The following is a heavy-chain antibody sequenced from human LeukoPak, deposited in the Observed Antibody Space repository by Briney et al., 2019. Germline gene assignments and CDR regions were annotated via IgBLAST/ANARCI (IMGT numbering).Heavy chain of an antibody. Sequence: ASVKVSCKASGYTLTSYDINWVRQATGQGLEWMGWMNPNSGNTGYAQKFQGRVTMTRNTSISTAYMELSSLRSEDTAVYYCARGHLITMVRGVILYFQHWGQGTLVTVSS. V-gene: IGHV1-8*01. D-gene: IGHD3-10*01. CDR2: MNPNSGNT. CDR3: ARGHLITMVRGVILYFQH. J-gene: IGHJ1*01. CDR1: GYTLTSYD.